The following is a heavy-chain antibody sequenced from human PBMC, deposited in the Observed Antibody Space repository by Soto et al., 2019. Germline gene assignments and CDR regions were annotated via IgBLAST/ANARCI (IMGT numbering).Heavy chain of an antibody. J-gene: IGHJ4*02. V-gene: IGHV1-69*13. CDR2: IIPIFGTA. CDR3: ARDRGYCSGGSCYSGHVFDY. Sequence: SVKVSCKXSGGTFSSYAISWVRQAPGQGLEWMGGIIPIFGTANYAQKFQGRVTITADESTSTAYMELSSLRSEDTAVYYCARDRGYCSGGSCYSGHVFDYWGQGTLVTVSS. D-gene: IGHD2-15*01. CDR1: GGTFSSYA.